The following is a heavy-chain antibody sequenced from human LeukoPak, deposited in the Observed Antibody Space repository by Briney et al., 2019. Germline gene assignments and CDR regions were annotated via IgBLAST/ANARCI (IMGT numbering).Heavy chain of an antibody. CDR3: ARGARGYSYGYVY. Sequence: SETLSLTCTVSGGSISSGDYYWSWIRQPPEKGLEWIGYIYYSGSTYYNPSLKSRITISVDTSKNQFSLKLSSVTAADTAVYYCARGARGYSYGYVYWGQGTLVTVSS. D-gene: IGHD5-18*01. J-gene: IGHJ4*02. CDR1: GGSISSGDYY. V-gene: IGHV4-30-4*01. CDR2: IYYSGST.